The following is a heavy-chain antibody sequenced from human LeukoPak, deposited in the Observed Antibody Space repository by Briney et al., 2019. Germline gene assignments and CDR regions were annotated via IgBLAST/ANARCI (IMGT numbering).Heavy chain of an antibody. CDR2: IYTSGST. V-gene: IGHV4-4*07. Sequence: AETLSLTCTVSGGPISSYYWSWIRQPAGKGLEWIGRIYTSGSTNYNPSLKSRVTMSVDTSKNQFSLKLSSVTAADTAVYYCARDRNYYYDSSGYYPGFDYWGQRTLVTVSS. CDR3: ARDRNYYYDSSGYYPGFDY. CDR1: GGPISSYY. J-gene: IGHJ4*02. D-gene: IGHD3-22*01.